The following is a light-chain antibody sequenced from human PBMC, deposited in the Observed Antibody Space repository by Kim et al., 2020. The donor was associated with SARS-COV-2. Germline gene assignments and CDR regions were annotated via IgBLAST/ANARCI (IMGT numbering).Light chain of an antibody. CDR1: QSVRYNY. J-gene: IGKJ1*01. CDR3: QQYAYSKT. Sequence: LSPGERATRSCRASQSVRYNYLAWYQQKPGQETRLLIYGASNRATGIPDRFSGSGSGTDFTLTISRLEPEDVAVYYCQQYAYSKTFGQGTKVDIK. CDR2: GAS. V-gene: IGKV3-20*01.